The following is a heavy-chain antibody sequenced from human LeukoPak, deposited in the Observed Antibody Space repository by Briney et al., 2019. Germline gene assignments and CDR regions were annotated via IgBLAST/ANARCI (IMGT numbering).Heavy chain of an antibody. V-gene: IGHV1-2*06. J-gene: IGHJ6*02. D-gene: IGHD2-2*01. CDR2: INPNSGGT. CDR1: GYVFTSHY. CDR3: AREKVRQSGMDV. Sequence: GASVKVSCKASGYVFTSHYIHWMRQAPGQGLEWMGRINPNSGGTNYAQKFQGRVTMTRDTSISTAYMELSRLRSDDTAVYYCAREKVRQSGMDVWGQGTTVTVSS.